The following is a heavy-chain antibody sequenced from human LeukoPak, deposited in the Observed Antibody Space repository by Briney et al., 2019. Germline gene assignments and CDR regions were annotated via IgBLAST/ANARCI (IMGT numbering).Heavy chain of an antibody. CDR2: IYHSGST. D-gene: IGHD6-13*01. CDR3: ARDIAAAGTPLGGLYYFDY. Sequence: SGTLSLTCAVSGGSISSSNWWSWVRQPPGKGLEWIGEIYHSGSTNYNPSLKSRVTISVDKSKNQFSLKLSSVTAADTAVYYCARDIAAAGTPLGGLYYFDYWGQGTLVTVSS. J-gene: IGHJ4*02. CDR1: GGSISSSNW. V-gene: IGHV4-4*02.